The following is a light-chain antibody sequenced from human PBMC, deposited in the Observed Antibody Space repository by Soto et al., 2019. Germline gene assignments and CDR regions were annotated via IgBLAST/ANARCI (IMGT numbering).Light chain of an antibody. V-gene: IGLV4-69*01. CDR1: RGHSSYA. J-gene: IGLJ2*01. Sequence: QLVLTQSPSASASLGASVKLTCTLSRGHSSYAIAWHQQQPEKGPRYLMRVNSDGSHTKGDGIPDRFSGSSSGTERYLTISSLQSEDEGDYYCQTWGTGIRVVFGGGTKLTVL. CDR3: QTWGTGIRVV. CDR2: VNSDGSH.